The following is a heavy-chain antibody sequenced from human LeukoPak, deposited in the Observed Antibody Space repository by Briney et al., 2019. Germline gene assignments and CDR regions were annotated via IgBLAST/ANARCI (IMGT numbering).Heavy chain of an antibody. CDR2: INSSGSTI. V-gene: IGHV3-11*01. Sequence: GGSLRLACADSGFTFSDYYMSWIGQAPGKGLERVAYINSSGSTIYYADSVKGRFTISRDNSKNTLYLQMNSLRAEDTAVYYCARESPDISTGYYYGMDVWGQGTTVTVSS. D-gene: IGHD3-9*01. CDR1: GFTFSDYY. J-gene: IGHJ6*02. CDR3: ARESPDISTGYYYGMDV.